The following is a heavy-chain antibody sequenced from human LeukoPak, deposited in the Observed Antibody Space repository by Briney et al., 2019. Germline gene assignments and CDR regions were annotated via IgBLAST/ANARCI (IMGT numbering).Heavy chain of an antibody. Sequence: GGSLRLSCAASGFTFSSYWMSWVRQAPGKGLEWVSYIPYDGSKKYYADSVKGRFTISRDNSRNTLFLQMNSLRPEDTAIYYCAKDWNYYGSGSYYDSWGYWGQGTLVTVSS. CDR2: IPYDGSKK. J-gene: IGHJ4*02. V-gene: IGHV3-30*02. D-gene: IGHD3-10*01. CDR1: GFTFSSYW. CDR3: AKDWNYYGSGSYYDSWGY.